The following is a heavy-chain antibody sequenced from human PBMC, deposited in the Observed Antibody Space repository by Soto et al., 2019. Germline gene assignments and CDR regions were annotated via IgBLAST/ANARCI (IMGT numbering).Heavy chain of an antibody. Sequence: QVQLVQSGAEVKKPGASVKVSCKTSGYTFPRYALHWVRQAPGQRLEWMGRINPANGNTQYSQKSQGRVTLTRDTSASTAYIELSSLISEDTAGYYCASGGALTGYVFGYYFDYWGQGTPGTGSS. CDR2: INPANGNT. CDR1: GYTFPRYA. D-gene: IGHD3-9*01. V-gene: IGHV1-3*01. CDR3: ASGGALTGYVFGYYFDY. J-gene: IGHJ4*02.